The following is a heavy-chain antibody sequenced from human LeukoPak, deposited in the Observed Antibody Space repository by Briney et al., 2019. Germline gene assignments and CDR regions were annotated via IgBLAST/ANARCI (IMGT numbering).Heavy chain of an antibody. CDR3: ARFPNTAMVMGLEYYYYGMDV. CDR1: GYTFTSYY. Sequence: ASVKASCKASGYTFTSYYMHWVRQAPGQGLEWMGIINPSGGSTSYAQKFQGRVTMTRDTSTSTVYMELSSLRSEDTAVYYCARFPNTAMVMGLEYYYYGMDVWGQGTTVTVSS. V-gene: IGHV1-46*01. J-gene: IGHJ6*02. D-gene: IGHD5-18*01. CDR2: INPSGGST.